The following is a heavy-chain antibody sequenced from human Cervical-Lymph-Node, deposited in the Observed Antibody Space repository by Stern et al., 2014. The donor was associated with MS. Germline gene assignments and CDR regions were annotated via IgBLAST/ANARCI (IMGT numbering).Heavy chain of an antibody. CDR1: GFTFDNYP. J-gene: IGHJ4*02. CDR3: ARGGRGSGLDY. D-gene: IGHD6-19*01. CDR2: ISYAGSSE. Sequence: QVQLVQSGGGVVQPGRSLRLSCAASGFTFDNYPMHWVRQPPGKGLEWVTFISYAGSSEDYEDSVQGRFTISRDNSKNTLYLQLNSLRAEDTAVYYCARGGRGSGLDYWGQGTLVTVSS. V-gene: IGHV3-30-3*01.